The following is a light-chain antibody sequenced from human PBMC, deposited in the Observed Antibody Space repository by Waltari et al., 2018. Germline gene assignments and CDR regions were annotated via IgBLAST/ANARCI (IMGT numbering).Light chain of an antibody. CDR2: WAS. CDR1: HCVLNTSRNRNY. V-gene: IGKV4-1*01. CDR3: QQYYRTPYT. J-gene: IGKJ2*01. Sequence: DIVLTQSPDSLAVSLGERATLTCKARHCVLNTSRNRNYLAWYQQKPGQPPKLLFYWASTRASGGPDRFSATGSGTDFTLTITTLQADDVAVYYCQQYYRTPYTFGQGTTLEVK.